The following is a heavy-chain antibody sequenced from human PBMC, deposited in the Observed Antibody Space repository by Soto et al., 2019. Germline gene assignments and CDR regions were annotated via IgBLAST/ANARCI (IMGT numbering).Heavy chain of an antibody. D-gene: IGHD2-2*01. V-gene: IGHV3-33*01. J-gene: IGHJ6*02. CDR3: ARGCEDYCSSTSCIKCYGMDV. Sequence: PGGSLRLSCAASGFTFSSYGMHWVRQAPGKGLEWVAVIWYDGSNKYYADSVKGRFTISRDNSKNTLYLQMNSLRAEDTAVYYCARGCEDYCSSTSCIKCYGMDVWGQETTVTVSS. CDR2: IWYDGSNK. CDR1: GFTFSSYG.